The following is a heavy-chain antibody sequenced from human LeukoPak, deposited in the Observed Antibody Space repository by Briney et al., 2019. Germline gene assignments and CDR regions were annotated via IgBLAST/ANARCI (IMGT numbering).Heavy chain of an antibody. V-gene: IGHV3-48*03. CDR2: IGSSGSHI. D-gene: IGHD4-17*01. J-gene: IGHJ4*02. Sequence: GGSLRLSCAASGFSFSSYEMNWVRQAPGKGLEWVSSIGSSGSHIYYADSVKGRFTISRDNAKQSLFLQMNSLRAEDTAVYYCARDRLHYGEYEKTFDYWGQGTLVSVSS. CDR3: ARDRLHYGEYEKTFDY. CDR1: GFSFSSYE.